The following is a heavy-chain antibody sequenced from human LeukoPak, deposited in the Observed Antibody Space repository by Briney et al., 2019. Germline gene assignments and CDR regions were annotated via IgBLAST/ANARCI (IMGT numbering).Heavy chain of an antibody. CDR1: GFTFSGYA. CDR2: ISGSGGST. CDR3: AKQQAGYYDSNGYPFDY. J-gene: IGHJ4*02. V-gene: IGHV3-23*01. D-gene: IGHD3-22*01. Sequence: GGSLRLSCAASGFTFSGYAMNWVRQTPGKGLEWVSAISGSGGSTYYADFVKGRFTISRDNSKNTLYLQVNSLRAEDTAVYYCAKQQAGYYDSNGYPFDYWGQGTLVTVSS.